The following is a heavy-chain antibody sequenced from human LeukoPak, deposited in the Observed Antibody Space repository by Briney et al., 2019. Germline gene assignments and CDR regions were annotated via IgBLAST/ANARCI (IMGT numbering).Heavy chain of an antibody. CDR2: IYTSGST. D-gene: IGHD1-26*01. CDR3: ARGIVGATSAGNYFDY. Sequence: PSETLSLTCTVSGGSISSGSYYWSWIRQPAGKGLEWIGRIYTSGSTNYNPSLKSRVTISVDTSKNQFSLKLSSVTAADTAVYYCARGIVGATSAGNYFDYWGQGTLATVSS. CDR1: GGSISSGSYY. V-gene: IGHV4-61*02. J-gene: IGHJ4*02.